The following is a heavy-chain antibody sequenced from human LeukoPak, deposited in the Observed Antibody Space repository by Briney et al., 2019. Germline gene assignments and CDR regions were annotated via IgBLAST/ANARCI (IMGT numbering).Heavy chain of an antibody. Sequence: GGSLRLSCAASGFTFSSYAMSWVRQAPGKGLEWVSAISGSGGSTYYADSVKGRFIISRDNSKNTLYLQMNSLRAEDTAVYYCAKNIYDILTGYNYWGQGTLVTVSS. V-gene: IGHV3-23*01. D-gene: IGHD3-9*01. CDR1: GFTFSSYA. CDR3: AKNIYDILTGYNY. J-gene: IGHJ4*02. CDR2: ISGSGGST.